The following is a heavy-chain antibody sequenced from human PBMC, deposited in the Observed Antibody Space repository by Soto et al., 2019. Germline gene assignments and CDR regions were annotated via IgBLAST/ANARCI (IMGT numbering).Heavy chain of an antibody. D-gene: IGHD3-10*01. CDR3: ARDRPVLLWFGEFGH. V-gene: IGHV4-34*01. J-gene: IGHJ4*02. CDR1: GGSFSGYY. CDR2: INHSGST. Sequence: NPSETLSLTCAVYGGSFSGYYWSWIRQPPGKGLEWIGEINHSGSTNYNPSLKSRVTISVDTSKNQFSLKLSSVTAADTAVYYCARDRPVLLWFGEFGHWGQGTLVTVSS.